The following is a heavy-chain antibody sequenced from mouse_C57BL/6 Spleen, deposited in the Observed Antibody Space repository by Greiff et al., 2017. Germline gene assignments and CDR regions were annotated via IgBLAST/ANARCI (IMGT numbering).Heavy chain of an antibody. CDR1: GYTFTDYE. CDR3: TTGRGYFDV. D-gene: IGHD4-1*01. V-gene: IGHV1-15*01. Sequence: QVQLKESGAELVRPGASVTLSCKASGYTFTDYEMHWVKQTPVHGLEWIGAIDPETGGTAYNQKVTGKAILTADKSSSTAYMELRRLTSEYSAVYYWTTGRGYFDVWGTGTTVTVSS. CDR2: IDPETGGT. J-gene: IGHJ1*03.